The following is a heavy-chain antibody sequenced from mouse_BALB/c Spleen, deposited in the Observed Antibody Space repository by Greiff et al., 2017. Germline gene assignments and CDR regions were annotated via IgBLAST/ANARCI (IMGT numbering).Heavy chain of an antibody. J-gene: IGHJ3*01. D-gene: IGHD1-1*02. V-gene: IGHV1S137*01. Sequence: VQGVESGAELVRPGVSVKISCKGSGYTFTDYAMHWVKQSHAKSLEWIGVISTYYGDASYNQKFKGKATMTVDKSSSTAYMELARLTSEDSAIYYCARGGAWFAYWGQGTLVTVSA. CDR2: ISTYYGDA. CDR3: ARGGAWFAY. CDR1: GYTFTDYA.